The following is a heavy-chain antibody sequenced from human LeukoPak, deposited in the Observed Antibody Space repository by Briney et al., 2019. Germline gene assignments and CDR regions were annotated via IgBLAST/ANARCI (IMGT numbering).Heavy chain of an antibody. CDR3: ARDRSGPRGAEYAFDV. CDR1: GFTFSSYS. V-gene: IGHV3-21*01. Sequence: GGPLRLSCAASGFTFSSYSMNWLRQAPGKGLAWVSSISSSSSYIYYADSVKGRFTISRDNAKNLMYLQMNSLRAEDTAVYYCARDRSGPRGAEYAFDVWGQGTMVTVSS. D-gene: IGHD1-14*01. CDR2: ISSSSSYI. J-gene: IGHJ3*01.